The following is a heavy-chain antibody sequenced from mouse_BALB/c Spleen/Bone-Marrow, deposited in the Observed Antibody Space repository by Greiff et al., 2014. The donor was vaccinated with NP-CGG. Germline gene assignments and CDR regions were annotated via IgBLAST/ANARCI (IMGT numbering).Heavy chain of an antibody. Sequence: VQLQQPGAELVKPGASVKLSCTASGFKIKDTYMHWVKQRPEQGLEWIGRIDPANGNTKYDPKFQGKATITADTSSNTAYLQLSSLTSEDTAVYYCASYYYGSSSFAYWGQGTLVTVSS. CDR3: ASYYYGSSSFAY. V-gene: IGHV14-3*02. D-gene: IGHD1-1*01. CDR1: GFKIKDTY. CDR2: IDPANGNT. J-gene: IGHJ3*01.